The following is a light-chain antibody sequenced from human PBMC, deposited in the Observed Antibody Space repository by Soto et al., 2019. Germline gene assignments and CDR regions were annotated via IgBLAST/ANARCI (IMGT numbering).Light chain of an antibody. J-gene: IGKJ1*01. V-gene: IGKV3D-20*02. CDR1: QSVGRDY. Sequence: FTQAPGTLFLSPEEIAPRACGASQSVGRDYLAWYQQKPGQAPRLLLDRTSTRATGIPDRFSGSGSGTDFQLTISRLEPESFAVYYCQQRSNRQCRFGKGTKVDIK. CDR3: QQRSNRQCR. CDR2: RTS.